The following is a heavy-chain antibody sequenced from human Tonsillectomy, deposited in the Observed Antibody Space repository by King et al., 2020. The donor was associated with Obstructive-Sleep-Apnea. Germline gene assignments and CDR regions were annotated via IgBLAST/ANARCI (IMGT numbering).Heavy chain of an antibody. Sequence: QLVQSGAEVKKPGASVKVSCKASGYTFTSYAMHWVRQAPGQRLEWMGWINAGNGNTKYSQKFQGRVTITRDTSASTAYMELSSLRSEDTAVYYCAREMLVLRFFTGMDVWGQGTPVPVSS. D-gene: IGHD3-3*01. CDR2: INAGNGNT. CDR1: GYTFTSYA. J-gene: IGHJ6*02. CDR3: AREMLVLRFFTGMDV. V-gene: IGHV1-3*01.